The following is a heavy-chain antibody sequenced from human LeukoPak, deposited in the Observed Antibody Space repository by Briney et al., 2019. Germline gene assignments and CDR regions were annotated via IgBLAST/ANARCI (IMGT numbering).Heavy chain of an antibody. CDR3: AKDFGLRRERAPFDY. CDR2: ISYDGSKK. V-gene: IGHV3-30*18. J-gene: IGHJ4*02. CDR1: GFTFSSYG. Sequence: PGGSLRLSCAASGFTFSSYGMHWVRQAPGKGLEWAAVISYDGSKKYYADSVKGRFTISRDSSKNTLYLQIDSLRAEDTAVYYCAKDFGLRRERAPFDYWGQGTLVTVSS. D-gene: IGHD4-17*01.